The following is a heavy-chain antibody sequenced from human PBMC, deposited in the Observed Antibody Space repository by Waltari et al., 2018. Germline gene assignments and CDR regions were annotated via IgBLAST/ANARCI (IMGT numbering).Heavy chain of an antibody. V-gene: IGHV1-18*01. J-gene: IGHJ4*02. Sequence: GQSGAEVKKPGASVKVSCKASGYTFTSYGISWVRQAPGQGLEWMGWISAYNGNTNYAQKLQGRVTMTTDTSTSTAYMELRSLRSDDTAVYYCARHQTPIDLAYCSSTSCYGVGGYFDYWGQGTLVTVSS. CDR3: ARHQTPIDLAYCSSTSCYGVGGYFDY. CDR2: ISAYNGNT. CDR1: GYTFTSYG. D-gene: IGHD2-2*01.